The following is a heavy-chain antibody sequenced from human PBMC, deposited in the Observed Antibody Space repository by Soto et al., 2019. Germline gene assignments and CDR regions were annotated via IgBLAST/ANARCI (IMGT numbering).Heavy chain of an antibody. D-gene: IGHD3-22*01. Sequence: SETLSLTCTVSGCSVSSSSYYSCWIRQTLGKGLEWIGSIYYSGSTYYNPSLKSRVTISVDTSKNQFSLKLSSVTAADTAVYYCARHKSYYYDSSGYAPMDVWGQGNTVT. CDR3: ARHKSYYYDSSGYAPMDV. CDR2: IYYSGST. V-gene: IGHV4-39*01. J-gene: IGHJ6*02. CDR1: GCSVSSSSYY.